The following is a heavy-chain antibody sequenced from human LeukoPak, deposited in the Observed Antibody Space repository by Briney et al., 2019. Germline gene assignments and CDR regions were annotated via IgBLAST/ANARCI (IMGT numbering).Heavy chain of an antibody. Sequence: ADPLSLICAVSGGSISSCNLWSRVRPPPGRGLEWIGEIYHSGSTNYNPSLKSRVTISVDTSKNQFSLKLSSVTAADTAVYYCARATPLYCSGGSCYFDYWGQGTLVTVSS. V-gene: IGHV4-4*02. CDR2: IYHSGST. D-gene: IGHD2-15*01. CDR1: GGSISSCNL. CDR3: ARATPLYCSGGSCYFDY. J-gene: IGHJ4*02.